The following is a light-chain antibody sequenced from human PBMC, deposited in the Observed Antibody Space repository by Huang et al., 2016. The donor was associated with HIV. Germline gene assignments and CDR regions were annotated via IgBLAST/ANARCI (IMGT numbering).Light chain of an antibody. CDR1: QSISSSS. CDR2: GAS. V-gene: IGKV3-20*01. CDR3: HQYGSPPFT. Sequence: EIVLTQSPGTLSLSPGERATLSCRASQSISSSSLAWYLQKPGQAPTPPIHGASTRATDIPDRFMGSGSGTDFTLTISRLEPEDFAVYYCHQYGSPPFTFGPGTKVDIK. J-gene: IGKJ3*01.